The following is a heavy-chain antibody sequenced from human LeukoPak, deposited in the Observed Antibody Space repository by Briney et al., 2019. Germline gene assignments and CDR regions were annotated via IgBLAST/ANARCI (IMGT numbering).Heavy chain of an antibody. Sequence: ASVKVSCKASGYTFTSYYMHWVRQAPGQGLEWMGIINPNSGGTNYAQKFQGRVTMTRDASISTAYMELSRLRSDDTAVYYCARDLLGYCSSTSCPNWFDPWGQGTLVTVSS. CDR3: ARDLLGYCSSTSCPNWFDP. CDR1: GYTFTSYY. D-gene: IGHD2-2*01. J-gene: IGHJ5*02. V-gene: IGHV1-2*02. CDR2: INPNSGGT.